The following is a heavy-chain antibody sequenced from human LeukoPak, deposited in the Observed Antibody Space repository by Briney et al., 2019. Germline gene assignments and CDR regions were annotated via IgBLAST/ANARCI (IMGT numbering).Heavy chain of an antibody. CDR1: GFAVSSKY. V-gene: IGHV3-66*01. CDR3: ARDAETSLAN. CDR2: IYLDGRA. J-gene: IGHJ4*02. Sequence: PGGSLRLSCAASGFAVSSKYMNWVRQALGKGLEWVTVIYLDGRADYADSVKGRFTISSDNSKNTVYLQMNSLKDEDTAVYYCARDAETSLANWGQGTLVTVSP. D-gene: IGHD5-24*01.